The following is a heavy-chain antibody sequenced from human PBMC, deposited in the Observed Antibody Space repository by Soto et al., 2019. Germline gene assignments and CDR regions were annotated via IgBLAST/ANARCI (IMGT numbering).Heavy chain of an antibody. CDR1: GYTFTSYG. J-gene: IGHJ4*02. Sequence: ASVKVSCKASGYTFTSYGISWVRQAPGQGLEWMGWISAYNGNTNYAQKLQGRVTMTTDTSTSTAYMELRSLRSDDTAVYYCDTVLCGYDSCGGGYYVFDYWGQGTQVTVSS. V-gene: IGHV1-18*01. D-gene: IGHD2-21*02. CDR3: DTVLCGYDSCGGGYYVFDY. CDR2: ISAYNGNT.